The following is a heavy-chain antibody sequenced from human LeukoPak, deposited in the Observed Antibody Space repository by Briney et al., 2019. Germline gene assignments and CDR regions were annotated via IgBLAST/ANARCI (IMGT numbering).Heavy chain of an antibody. J-gene: IGHJ6*02. CDR3: AKDLQVHTRIAARPSVGDYYYYGMDV. CDR1: GFTFSSYG. Sequence: TGGSLRLSCAASGFTFSSYGMHWVRQAPGKGLEWVAVISYDGSNKYYADSVKGRFTISRDNSKNTLYLQMNSLRAEDTAVYYCAKDLQVHTRIAARPSVGDYYYYGMDVWGQGTTVTVSS. D-gene: IGHD6-6*01. CDR2: ISYDGSNK. V-gene: IGHV3-30*18.